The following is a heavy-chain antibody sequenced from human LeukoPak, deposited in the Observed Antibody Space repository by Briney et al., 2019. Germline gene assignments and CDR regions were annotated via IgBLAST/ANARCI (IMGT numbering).Heavy chain of an antibody. Sequence: ASVKVSCKASGYTFTGYYMHWVRQAPGQGLEWMGWINPNSGGTNYAQKFQGRVTMTRDTSISTAYMELSRLRSDDTAVYYCAIVWGSYLQGYAFDIWGQGTMVTVSS. CDR1: GYTFTGYY. J-gene: IGHJ3*02. V-gene: IGHV1-2*02. D-gene: IGHD3-16*01. CDR2: INPNSGGT. CDR3: AIVWGSYLQGYAFDI.